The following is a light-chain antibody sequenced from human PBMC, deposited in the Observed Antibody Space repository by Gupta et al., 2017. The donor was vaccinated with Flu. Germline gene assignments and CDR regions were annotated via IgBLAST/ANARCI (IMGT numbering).Light chain of an antibody. CDR1: QHDSNS. V-gene: IGKV3-15*01. CDR2: DAS. CDR3: QQYNNWPPFT. Sequence: ERVAPSWRANQHDSNSLAWYQQNPGQAPRLLIYDASTGATGLPDRFSGSGSGTEFTLAISSLQSEDFAVYYCQQYNNWPPFTFGGGTKVEIK. J-gene: IGKJ4*01.